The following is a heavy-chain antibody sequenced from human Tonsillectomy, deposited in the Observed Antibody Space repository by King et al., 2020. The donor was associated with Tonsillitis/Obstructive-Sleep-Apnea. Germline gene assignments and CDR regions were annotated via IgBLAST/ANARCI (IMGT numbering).Heavy chain of an antibody. V-gene: IGHV3-74*01. CDR1: GFTLSSYW. CDR3: AREGPFCTNGGCYWVKGFYLYV. D-gene: IGHD2-8*01. CDR2: INSDGSST. J-gene: IGHJ6*03. Sequence: VQLVESGGGSVQPGGSLRLSCAASGFTLSSYWMHWVRQAPGKGLVWVSRINSDGSSTSYADSVKGRFTISRDNAKNTLYLQMNSLRAEDTAVYYCAREGPFCTNGGCYWVKGFYLYVRGKGTTVTVSS.